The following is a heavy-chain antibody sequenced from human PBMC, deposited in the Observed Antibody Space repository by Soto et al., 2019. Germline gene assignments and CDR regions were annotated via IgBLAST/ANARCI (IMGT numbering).Heavy chain of an antibody. Sequence: QVQLVQSGAEVKKPGSSVNVSCKSSGGTIRSHAINWVRQAPGQGLEWMGGIIAVAGTTTYARKFQDRVTITADESTSTAYMELITLRSEDTAVYFCAGHIVGDAPRFFDSWGQGTQVTVSS. CDR3: AGHIVGDAPRFFDS. CDR2: IIAVAGTT. V-gene: IGHV1-69*01. J-gene: IGHJ4*02. CDR1: GGTIRSHA. D-gene: IGHD2-21*01.